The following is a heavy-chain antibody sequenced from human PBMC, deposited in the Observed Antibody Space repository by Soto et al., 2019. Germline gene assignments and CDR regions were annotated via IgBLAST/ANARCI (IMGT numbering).Heavy chain of an antibody. CDR1: GFTFSSYD. CDR2: IGTAGDT. V-gene: IGHV3-13*01. J-gene: IGHJ4*02. CDR3: ARSSGGCDFDY. D-gene: IGHD1-26*01. Sequence: GGSLRLSCAASGFTFSSYDMHWVRQATGKGLEWVSAIGTAGDTYYPGSVKGRFTISRDNAKNSLYLQMNSLRAGATAVYYCARSSGGCDFDYWGQGTLVTVSS.